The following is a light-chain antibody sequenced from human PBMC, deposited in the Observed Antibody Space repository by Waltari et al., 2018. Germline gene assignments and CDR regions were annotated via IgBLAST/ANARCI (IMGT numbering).Light chain of an antibody. CDR2: GTS. V-gene: IGKV3D-15*01. CDR1: QSLRNT. CDR3: QQYDYWPWT. Sequence: EIVMTQSPATLSLPPGDSATLSCRASQSLRNTFAWFQQKPGQPPSLLIYGTSTRAAGIPARFSGSGSGTDVSLTISSLQPEDFATYYCQQYDYWPWTFGQGTRVE. J-gene: IGKJ1*01.